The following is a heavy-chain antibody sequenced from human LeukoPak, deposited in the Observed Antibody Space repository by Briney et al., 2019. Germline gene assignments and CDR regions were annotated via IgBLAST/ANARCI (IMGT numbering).Heavy chain of an antibody. CDR3: AGGGREALFDY. CDR1: GFTVRSNY. CDR2: IYIGGST. J-gene: IGHJ4*02. V-gene: IGHV3-53*01. Sequence: GGSLRLSCAASGFTVRSNYMSWVRQAPGKGLEWVSVIYIGGSTYYADSVKGRSTISRDNSKNTLYLQMSSLRAEATAVYYCAGGGREALFDYWGQGTLVTVSS.